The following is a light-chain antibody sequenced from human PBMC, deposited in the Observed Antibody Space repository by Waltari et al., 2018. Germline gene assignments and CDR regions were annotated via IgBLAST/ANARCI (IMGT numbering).Light chain of an antibody. V-gene: IGLV1-40*01. CDR2: VKK. CDR1: TSHIGAGHD. Sequence: QSVLTQPPSVSGTPGQRVTISCSGSTSHIGAGHDVHWYQHLPGTAPKLCIYVKKNRPSGGPDRFSGSKSGTSASLVSTGLQADDEADYFCQSFDNMLSGGVVFGGGTKLAVL. J-gene: IGLJ2*01. CDR3: QSFDNMLSGGVV.